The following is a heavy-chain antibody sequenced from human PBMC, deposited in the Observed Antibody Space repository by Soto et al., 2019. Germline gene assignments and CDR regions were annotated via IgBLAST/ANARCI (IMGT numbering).Heavy chain of an antibody. CDR1: GFAFYKYG. Sequence: PGGSLRLSCAASGFAFYKYGIHWVRQAPGKGLEWVAIIWLDGSNKYYADSVKGRFSISRDNSKNTVYLQMSSLRAEDTAVYYCARDEGETPINQIRGNYYAMDVWGQGTTVTVSS. V-gene: IGHV3-33*01. CDR2: IWLDGSNK. J-gene: IGHJ6*02. CDR3: ARDEGETPINQIRGNYYAMDV. D-gene: IGHD3-10*01.